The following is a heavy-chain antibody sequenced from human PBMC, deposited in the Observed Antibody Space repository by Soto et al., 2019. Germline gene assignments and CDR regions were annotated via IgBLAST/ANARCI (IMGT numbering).Heavy chain of an antibody. J-gene: IGHJ4*02. Sequence: QVQLVESGGGVVQPGRSLGLSCAASGFTFNTYGMHWVRQAPGKGLEWVAVISRDGGTKYYADSVKGRFTISRDNSRNTLFLEMNSLRSDDMAVYYCTGEVASGYWGQGTLGTVSS. V-gene: IGHV3-30*03. D-gene: IGHD2-8*02. CDR3: TGEVASGY. CDR2: ISRDGGTK. CDR1: GFTFNTYG.